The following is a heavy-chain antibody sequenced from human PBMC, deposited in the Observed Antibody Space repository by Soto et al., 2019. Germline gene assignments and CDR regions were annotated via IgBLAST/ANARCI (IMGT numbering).Heavy chain of an antibody. V-gene: IGHV4-4*07. J-gene: IGHJ4*02. D-gene: IGHD6-6*01. CDR2: IFPSGDS. Sequence: PSETLSLTCTVSGGSISSLYWAWIRQPAGKGLEWIGRIFPSGDSNYNPSLPSRVSMSLDTSKNEFSLTMSSVTAADTAVYYCARASRCKSEYECFAWLDFWGQGILVT. CDR1: GGSISSLY. CDR3: ARASRCKSEYECFAWLDF.